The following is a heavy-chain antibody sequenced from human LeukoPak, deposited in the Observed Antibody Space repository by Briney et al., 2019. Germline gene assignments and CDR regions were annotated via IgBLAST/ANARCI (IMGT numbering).Heavy chain of an antibody. V-gene: IGHV4-30-2*01. D-gene: IGHD1-26*01. CDR3: AIGATRGYFDY. CDR1: GGSISSGGYS. Sequence: SETLSLTCAVSGGSISSGGYSWSWIRQPPGKGLEWIGYIYHSGSTYYNPSLKSRVTISVDRSKNQFSLKLSSVTAADTAVYYCAIGATRGYFDYWGQGTLVTVSS. CDR2: IYHSGST. J-gene: IGHJ4*02.